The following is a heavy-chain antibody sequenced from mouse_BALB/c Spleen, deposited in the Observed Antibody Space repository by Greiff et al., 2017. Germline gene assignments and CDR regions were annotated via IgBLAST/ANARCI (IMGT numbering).Heavy chain of an antibody. CDR2: ISYSGST. D-gene: IGHD2-2*01. V-gene: IGHV3-8*02. J-gene: IGHJ4*01. CDR3: ARRGIYYGYDEAMDY. Sequence: EVKLQESGPSLVKPSQTLSLTCSVTGDSITSGYWNWIRKFPGNKLEYMGYISYSGSTYYNPSLKSRISITRDTSKNQYYLQLNSVTTEDTATYYCARRGIYYGYDEAMDYWGQGTSVTVSS. CDR1: GDSITSGY.